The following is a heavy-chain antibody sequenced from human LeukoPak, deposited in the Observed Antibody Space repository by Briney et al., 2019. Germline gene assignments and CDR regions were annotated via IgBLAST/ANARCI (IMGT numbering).Heavy chain of an antibody. CDR2: ISSSSSTI. V-gene: IGHV3-48*04. D-gene: IGHD1-26*01. CDR3: AREWESRGGDRFDP. J-gene: IGHJ5*02. CDR1: GFTFSSYA. Sequence: GGSLRLSCAASGFTFSSYAMSWVRQAPGKGLEWVSYISSSSSTIQYADSVRGRFTISRDNAKNSLYLQMSSLRAEDTAVYYCAREWESRGGDRFDPWGQGTLVTVSS.